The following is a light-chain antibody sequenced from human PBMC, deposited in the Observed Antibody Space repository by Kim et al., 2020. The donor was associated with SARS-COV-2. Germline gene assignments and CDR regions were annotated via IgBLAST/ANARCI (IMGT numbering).Light chain of an antibody. CDR2: DVS. V-gene: IGLV2-14*04. Sequence: GQTSTIAGTGNSGDGGGYKDISWYQQHPSKAPKNRIYDVSKRPLGVSNRFSGSKSGNTASLTISRLQTEDEADYYCSSYTSNNTWVFGGGTQLTVL. CDR3: SSYTSNNTWV. J-gene: IGLJ3*02. CDR1: SGDGGGYKD.